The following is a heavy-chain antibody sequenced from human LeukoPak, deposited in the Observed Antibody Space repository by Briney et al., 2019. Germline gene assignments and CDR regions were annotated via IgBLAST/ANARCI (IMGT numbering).Heavy chain of an antibody. V-gene: IGHV3-23*01. CDR2: ISGSGGST. CDR1: GFTFSSYA. CDR3: ATEGYSGYDFGPLDYYGMDV. Sequence: GGSLRLSCAASGFTFSSYAMSWVRQAPGKGLEWVSAISGSGGSTYYADSVKGRFTISRDNSKNTLYLQMNSLRAEDTAVYYCATEGYSGYDFGPLDYYGMDVWGQGTTVTVSS. D-gene: IGHD5-12*01. J-gene: IGHJ6*02.